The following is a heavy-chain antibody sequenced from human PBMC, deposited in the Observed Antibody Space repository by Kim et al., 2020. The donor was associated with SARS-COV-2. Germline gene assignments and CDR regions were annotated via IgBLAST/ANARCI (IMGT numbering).Heavy chain of an antibody. D-gene: IGHD2-2*02. J-gene: IGHJ5*02. CDR1: GFTFSSYA. CDR2: ISGSGGST. V-gene: IGHV3-23*01. Sequence: GGSLRLSCAASGFTFSSYAMSWVRQAPGKGLEWVSAISGSGGSTYYADSVKGRFTISRDNSKNTLYLQMNSLRAEDTAVYYCAKELEDIVVVPAAIFWGARLDPWGQGTLVTVSS. CDR3: AKELEDIVVVPAAIFWGARLDP.